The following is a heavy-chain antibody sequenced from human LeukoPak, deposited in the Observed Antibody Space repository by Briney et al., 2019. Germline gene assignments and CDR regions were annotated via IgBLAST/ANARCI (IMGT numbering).Heavy chain of an antibody. J-gene: IGHJ4*02. V-gene: IGHV3-66*04. CDR2: IYSGGGT. Sequence: GGSLRLSCAASGITASTNYMSWVRQAPGKGLEWVAIIYSGGGTYYADSVKGRFTISRENSKNTLWLQMNSLRAEDTAVYYCARLHYDVLTGPFDYWGQGTLVTVSS. CDR1: GITASTNY. CDR3: ARLHYDVLTGPFDY. D-gene: IGHD3-9*01.